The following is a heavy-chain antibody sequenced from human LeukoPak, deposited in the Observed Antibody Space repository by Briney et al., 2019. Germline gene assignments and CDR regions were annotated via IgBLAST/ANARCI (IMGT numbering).Heavy chain of an antibody. Sequence: PGGSLRLSCAASGFSFSNDWLSWVRQARGKGLEWVGRLKSKTDDETTDYAAPVQGRFTTPRDDSENTLYLQMNSLTTEDTAWYYCTIDDDYVCGSYRLGYWGQGTLVTVSS. CDR3: TIDDDYVCGSYRLGY. CDR1: GFSFSNDW. CDR2: LKSKTDDETT. D-gene: IGHD3-16*02. J-gene: IGHJ4*02. V-gene: IGHV3-15*01.